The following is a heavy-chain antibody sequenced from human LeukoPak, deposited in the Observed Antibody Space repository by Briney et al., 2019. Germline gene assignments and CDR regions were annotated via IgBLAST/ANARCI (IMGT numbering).Heavy chain of an antibody. V-gene: IGHV3-23*01. J-gene: IGHJ4*02. CDR3: AKVYNDFWSGSGYFDN. Sequence: PGGSLRLSCAASGFIFNTYAMSWVRQAPGKGLEWVSAISGGACTTYYADSVKGRFTVSRDNSKNTMYLQMNSLRAEDTAVYYCAKVYNDFWSGSGYFDNWGKGTLVTVSS. CDR1: GFIFNTYA. CDR2: ISGGACTT. D-gene: IGHD3-3*01.